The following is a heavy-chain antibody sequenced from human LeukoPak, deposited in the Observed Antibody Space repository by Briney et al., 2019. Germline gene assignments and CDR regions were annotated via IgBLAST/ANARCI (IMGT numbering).Heavy chain of an antibody. CDR1: GGTFSSYA. V-gene: IGHV3-23*01. CDR3: AKDFSDSMIVVVITDAFDI. D-gene: IGHD3-22*01. J-gene: IGHJ3*02. CDR2: ISGSGGST. Sequence: SCKASGGTFSSYAMSWVRQAPGKGLEWVSAISGSGGSTYYADSVKGRFTISRDNSKNTLYLQMNGLRAEDTAVYYCAKDFSDSMIVVVITDAFDIWGQGTMVTVSS.